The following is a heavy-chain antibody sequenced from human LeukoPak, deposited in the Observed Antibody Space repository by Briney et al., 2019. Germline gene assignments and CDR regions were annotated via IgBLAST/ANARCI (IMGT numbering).Heavy chain of an antibody. V-gene: IGHV4-38-2*02. D-gene: IGHD1-14*01. Sequence: PSETLSLTCAVYGGSFSGYYWGWIRQPPGKGLEWIGSIYHSGSTYYNPSLKSRVTISVDTSKNQFSLKLSSVTAADTAVYYCARDHRTGRLDPFDIWGQGTMVTVSS. CDR2: IYHSGST. CDR1: GGSFSGYY. CDR3: ARDHRTGRLDPFDI. J-gene: IGHJ3*02.